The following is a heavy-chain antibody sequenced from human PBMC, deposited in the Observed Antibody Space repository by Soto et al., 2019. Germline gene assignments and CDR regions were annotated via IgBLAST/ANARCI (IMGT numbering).Heavy chain of an antibody. CDR3: ARGRRTTVTIDY. CDR2: INHSGST. D-gene: IGHD4-17*01. CDR1: GGSFSCYY. V-gene: IGHV4-34*01. J-gene: IGHJ4*02. Sequence: SETLSLTCAVYGGSFSCYYWSWIRQPPGKGLEWIGEINHSGSTNYNPSLKSRVTISVDTSKNQFSLKLSSVTAADTAVYYCARGRRTTVTIDYWGQGTLVTVSS.